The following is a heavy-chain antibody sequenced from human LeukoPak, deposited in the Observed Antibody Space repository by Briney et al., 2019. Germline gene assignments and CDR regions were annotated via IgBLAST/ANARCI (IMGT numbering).Heavy chain of an antibody. CDR2: INHSGST. CDR1: GGSFSGYY. CDR3: ARGRLWTRARFDY. V-gene: IGHV4-34*01. D-gene: IGHD3-10*01. J-gene: IGHJ4*02. Sequence: SETLSLTCAVYGGSFSGYYWSWIRQPPGKGPEWIGEINHSGSTNYNPSLKSRVTISVDTSKNQFSLKLSSVTAADTAVYYCARGRLWTRARFDYWGQGTLVTVSS.